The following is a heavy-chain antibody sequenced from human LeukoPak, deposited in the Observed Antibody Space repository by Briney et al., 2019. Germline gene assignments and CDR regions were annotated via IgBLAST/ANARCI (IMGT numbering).Heavy chain of an antibody. D-gene: IGHD2-15*01. CDR2: ISYDGSNK. Sequence: PGGSLRLSCAASGFTFSSYAMHWVRQAPGRGLEWVAVISYDGSNKYYADSVKGRFTISRDNSKNTLYLQMNSLRAEDTAVYYCAREVGAAVHWLDPWGQGTLVTVSS. CDR3: AREVGAAVHWLDP. J-gene: IGHJ5*02. V-gene: IGHV3-30*04. CDR1: GFTFSSYA.